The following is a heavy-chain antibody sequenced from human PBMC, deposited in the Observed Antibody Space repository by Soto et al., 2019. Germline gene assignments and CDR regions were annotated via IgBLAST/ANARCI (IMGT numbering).Heavy chain of an antibody. CDR1: GGSISSGDYY. J-gene: IGHJ5*02. V-gene: IGHV4-39*07. D-gene: IGHD6-13*01. CDR2: IYYSGST. Sequence: PSETLSLTCTVSGGSISSGDYYWSWIRQPPGKGLEWIGSIYYSGSTYYNPSLKSRVTISVDTSKNQFSLKLSSVTAADTAVYYCARDSAAASFGWFDPWGQGTLVTVSS. CDR3: ARDSAAASFGWFDP.